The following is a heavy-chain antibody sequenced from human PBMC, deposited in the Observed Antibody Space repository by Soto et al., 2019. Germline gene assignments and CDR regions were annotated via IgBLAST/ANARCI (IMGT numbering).Heavy chain of an antibody. CDR3: ASARAVIDYYDSSGAPYYFDY. D-gene: IGHD3-22*01. Sequence: QVQLVQSGAEVKKPGSSVKVSCKASGGTFSSYAISWVRQAPGQGLEWMGGIIPIFGTANYAQKFQGRVTITADESTSTADMELSSLRSEDTAVYYCASARAVIDYYDSSGAPYYFDYWGQGTLVTVSS. J-gene: IGHJ4*02. CDR1: GGTFSSYA. CDR2: IIPIFGTA. V-gene: IGHV1-69*01.